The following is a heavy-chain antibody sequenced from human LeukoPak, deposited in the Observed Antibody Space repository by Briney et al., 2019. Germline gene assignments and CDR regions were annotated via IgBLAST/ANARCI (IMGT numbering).Heavy chain of an antibody. Sequence: GGSLRLSCAASGFTFSSYSMNWVRQAPGKGLEWVSGISGGGGNTYYADSVKGRFTIFGDNSKNTLYLQMNSLRAEDTAVYYCAKEHMAAAVYYFDYWGQGTLVTVSS. J-gene: IGHJ4*02. CDR1: GFTFSSYS. CDR2: ISGGGGNT. V-gene: IGHV3-23*01. D-gene: IGHD2-15*01. CDR3: AKEHMAAAVYYFDY.